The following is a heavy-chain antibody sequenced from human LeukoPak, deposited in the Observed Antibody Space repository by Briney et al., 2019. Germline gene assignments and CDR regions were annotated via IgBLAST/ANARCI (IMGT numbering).Heavy chain of an antibody. CDR3: ATAYDTSGYGPFDM. Sequence: GASVMVSCKVSGNTLTESSIHWVRQAPGKDLEGGGGFDPEVGGTVYAQKFQGRVTMTEDTSTDTAYMDLSSLRSEDTAVYYCATAYDTSGYGPFDMWGQGTMVTVST. CDR1: GNTLTESS. D-gene: IGHD3-22*01. V-gene: IGHV1-24*01. CDR2: FDPEVGGT. J-gene: IGHJ3*02.